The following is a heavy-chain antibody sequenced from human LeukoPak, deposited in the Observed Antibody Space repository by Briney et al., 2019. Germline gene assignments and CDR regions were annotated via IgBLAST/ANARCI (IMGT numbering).Heavy chain of an antibody. J-gene: IGHJ6*03. Sequence: ASERVSCTASRYSFSNSDINSVRQATGHGVEWRGWMNPNSGNKGYKQKSQGRVTMTMNTSITTAYMELSSLRSEDTAVYYCARGAQWRGDYYYMDVWGRGTTVTVSS. CDR1: RYSFSNSD. V-gene: IGHV1-8*01. CDR3: ARGAQWRGDYYYMDV. CDR2: MNPNSGNK. D-gene: IGHD6-19*01.